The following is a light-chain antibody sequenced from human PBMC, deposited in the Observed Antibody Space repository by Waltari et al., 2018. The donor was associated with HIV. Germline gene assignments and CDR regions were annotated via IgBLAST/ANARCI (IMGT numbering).Light chain of an antibody. J-gene: IGKJ4*01. CDR2: DAS. V-gene: IGKV1-13*02. CDR1: QGISSA. Sequence: AIQLTQSPSSLSACVGDRVTITCRARQGISSALALYQQKPGKAPKVLIYDASKLKSGVPSRFSGSGSGTDFSLTVSSLQPEDFATYYCQQFYTYPLTFGGGTKVEIK. CDR3: QQFYTYPLT.